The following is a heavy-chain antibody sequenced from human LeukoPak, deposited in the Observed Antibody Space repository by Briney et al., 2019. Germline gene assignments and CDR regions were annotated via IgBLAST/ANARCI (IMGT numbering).Heavy chain of an antibody. V-gene: IGHV4-31*03. D-gene: IGHD5-12*01. CDR1: SGSISSVGSY. J-gene: IGHJ3*02. CDR3: ARGDMVNAFDI. Sequence: SETLSLTCTVSSGSISSVGSYWSWIRQRPGKGLEWIGYMYYSGSTYYNPSLKSRVTISVDTSKNQFSLKLSSVTAADTAVYYCARGDMVNAFDIWGQGTMVTVFS. CDR2: MYYSGST.